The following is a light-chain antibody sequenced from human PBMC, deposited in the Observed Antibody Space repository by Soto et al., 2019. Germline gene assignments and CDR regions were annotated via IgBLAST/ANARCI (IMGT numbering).Light chain of an antibody. J-gene: IGKJ5*01. Sequence: AIQLTQSPSSLSASVGDSVTISCRASQGIYGALAWYQQQPGKAPKVLIYDASNLASGVPSRFSGSGSGTDFTLTISSLQPEDFATYYCQQFRDYLITFGQGTRLEIK. CDR3: QQFRDYLIT. CDR2: DAS. CDR1: QGIYGA. V-gene: IGKV1D-13*01.